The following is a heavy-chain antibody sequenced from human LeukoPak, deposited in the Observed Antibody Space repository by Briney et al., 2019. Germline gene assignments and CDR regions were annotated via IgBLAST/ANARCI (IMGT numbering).Heavy chain of an antibody. J-gene: IGHJ5*02. V-gene: IGHV1-24*01. Sequence: GASVKVSCKVSGYTLTELSMHWVRQAPGKGLEWMGGFDPEDGETIYAQKFQGRVTTTEDTSTDTAYMELSSLRSEDTAVYYCATATDNWFDPWGQGTLVTVSS. CDR3: ATATDNWFDP. CDR2: FDPEDGET. CDR1: GYTLTELS. D-gene: IGHD1-14*01.